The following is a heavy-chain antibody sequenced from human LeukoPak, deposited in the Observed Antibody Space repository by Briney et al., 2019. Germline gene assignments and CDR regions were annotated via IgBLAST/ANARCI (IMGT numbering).Heavy chain of an antibody. CDR3: ARVSPYYEFDH. D-gene: IGHD1-26*01. V-gene: IGHV3-7*01. CDR2: IKQDGGEK. CDR1: GFTFSSYW. Sequence: GGSLRLSCAASGFTFSSYWMSWVRQAPGKGLGWVANIKQDGGEKYYVDSVKGRFTISRDNAKNSLYLQMNSLRDEDTAVYYCARVSPYYEFDHWGQGTLVTVSS. J-gene: IGHJ4*02.